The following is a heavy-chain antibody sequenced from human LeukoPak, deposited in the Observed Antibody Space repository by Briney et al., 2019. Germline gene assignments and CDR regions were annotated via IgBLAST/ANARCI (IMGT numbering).Heavy chain of an antibody. CDR2: LYISGST. CDR3: ARDFLLQSEGLFDY. V-gene: IGHV4-4*07. CDR1: GGFISSYY. D-gene: IGHD4-11*01. Sequence: SETLSLTCTVSGGFISSYYWSWIRQPAGKGLEWIGRLYISGSTNYNPSLKSRVTMSVDTSKNQFSLRLNSVTAADTAVYYCARDFLLQSEGLFDYWGQGTLVTVSS. J-gene: IGHJ4*02.